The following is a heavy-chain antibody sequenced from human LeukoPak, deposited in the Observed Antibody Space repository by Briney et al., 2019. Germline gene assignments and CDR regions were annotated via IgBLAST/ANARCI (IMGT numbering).Heavy chain of an antibody. CDR1: GYTFTSYY. Sequence: ASVKVSCKASGYTFTSYYMHWVRQAPGRGLEWMGIINPSGGSTSYAQKFQGRVTMTRDTSTSTVYMELSSLRTEDTAVYYCAKERAPQWLAQHGVGFDPWGQGALVTVSS. V-gene: IGHV1-46*01. J-gene: IGHJ5*02. CDR3: AKERAPQWLAQHGVGFDP. D-gene: IGHD6-19*01. CDR2: INPSGGST.